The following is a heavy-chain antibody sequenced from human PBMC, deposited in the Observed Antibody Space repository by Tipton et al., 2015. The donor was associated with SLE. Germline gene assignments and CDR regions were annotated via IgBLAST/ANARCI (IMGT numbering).Heavy chain of an antibody. V-gene: IGHV4-59*11. CDR2: ISYSGTT. CDR1: GGSISSHY. J-gene: IGHJ3*02. CDR3: ARTTGHTNAFDI. Sequence: TLSLTCTVSGGSISSHYWSWIRQPPGTGLECIGYISYSGTTNYNPSLKSRVTISVDTSKNQFSLKLSSLTAADTAVYYCARTTGHTNAFDIWGQGTTVTVSS. D-gene: IGHD1-1*01.